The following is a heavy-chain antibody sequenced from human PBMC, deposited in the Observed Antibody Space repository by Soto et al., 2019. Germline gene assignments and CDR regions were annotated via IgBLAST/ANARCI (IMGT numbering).Heavy chain of an antibody. CDR1: GNTFTNYY. CDR3: ARGGHVVVVTAAFDY. CDR2: INPSGGHT. D-gene: IGHD2-21*02. Sequence: ASVKVSCKASGNTFTNYYIHWVRQAPGQGLEWMGTINPSGGHTTYSQNFLGRVTMTRDTSTSTLYMELTSLTSDDTAVYYCARGGHVVVVTAAFDYWGQGTLVTVSS. V-gene: IGHV1-46*01. J-gene: IGHJ4*02.